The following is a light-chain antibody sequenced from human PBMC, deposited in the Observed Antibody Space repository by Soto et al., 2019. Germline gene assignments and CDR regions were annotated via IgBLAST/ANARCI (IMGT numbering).Light chain of an antibody. Sequence: EIVLTQSPVTLSLFPGARATLSCRASQSVSNYLAWYQQKPGQAPRLLIYDAFKRATGIPDRFSGSGSGTDVTLTISSLEPEDFAVYFCQQRSNWPLYTFGQGTKLEIK. CDR1: QSVSNY. CDR3: QQRSNWPLYT. V-gene: IGKV3-11*01. CDR2: DAF. J-gene: IGKJ2*01.